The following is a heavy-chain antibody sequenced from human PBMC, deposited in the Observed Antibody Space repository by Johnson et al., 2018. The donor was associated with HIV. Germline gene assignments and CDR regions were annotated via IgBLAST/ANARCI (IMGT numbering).Heavy chain of an antibody. CDR3: ARGMGYSYAGDVFDI. V-gene: IGHV3-13*01. D-gene: IGHD5-18*01. Sequence: VQLVESGGDLVQPGGSLRLSCAASGFTFRSYDMYWVRQGTGKGLEWVSAIGTAGDTNYAGSVKGRFTISRENAKNSLYLRMNSLRAGDTAVYYCARGMGYSYAGDVFDIWGQGTMVTVSS. J-gene: IGHJ3*02. CDR2: IGTAGDT. CDR1: GFTFRSYD.